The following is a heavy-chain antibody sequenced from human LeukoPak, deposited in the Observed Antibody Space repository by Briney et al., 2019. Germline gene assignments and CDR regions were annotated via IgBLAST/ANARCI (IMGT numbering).Heavy chain of an antibody. Sequence: GGSLRLSCAASGFTFSSYGMHWVRQAPGKGLEWVAFIRYDGSNKYYADSVKGRFTISRDNSKNTLYLQMSSLRAEDTAVYYCAKTTGAPTPYDYWGQGTLVTVSS. CDR3: AKTTGAPTPYDY. CDR2: IRYDGSNK. CDR1: GFTFSSYG. V-gene: IGHV3-30*02. J-gene: IGHJ4*02. D-gene: IGHD1-1*01.